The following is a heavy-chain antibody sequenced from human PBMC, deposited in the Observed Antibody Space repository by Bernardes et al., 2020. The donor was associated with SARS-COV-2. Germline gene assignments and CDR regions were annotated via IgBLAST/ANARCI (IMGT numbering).Heavy chain of an antibody. CDR3: VRDKGDCYSDY. V-gene: IGHV3-48*02. J-gene: IGHJ4*02. Sequence: GGSLRLSCAASGFTFSSYSMDWVRQAPGKGLEWISSVSTTSSIYYAESVKGRFTISRDNAKNSVYLQMIRLRDEDTAVYYCVRDKGDCYSDYWGQGTLVTVSS. CDR2: VSTTSSI. D-gene: IGHD3-16*01. CDR1: GFTFSSYS.